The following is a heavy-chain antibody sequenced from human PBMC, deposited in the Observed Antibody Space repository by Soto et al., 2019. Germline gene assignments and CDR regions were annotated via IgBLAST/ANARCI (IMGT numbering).Heavy chain of an antibody. CDR1: GFSLTTSGVG. J-gene: IGHJ4*02. V-gene: IGHV2-5*02. CDR3: AHRVLRTVFGLVTTTAIYFDF. Sequence: QITLNESGPTQVKPRQTLTLTCTFSGFSLTTSGVGVGWIRQSPGKAPEWLALIYWDDDKRYSPSLKSRLTITKDTYKNQVVLTMADLDPADTATYYCAHRVLRTVFGLVTTTAIYFDFWGQGTPAAVSS. CDR2: IYWDDDK. D-gene: IGHD3-3*01.